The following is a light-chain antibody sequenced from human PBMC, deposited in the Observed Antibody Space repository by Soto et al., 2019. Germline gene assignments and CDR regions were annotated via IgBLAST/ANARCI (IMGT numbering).Light chain of an antibody. Sequence: DIQMTQSPSSLSASVRDRVTITCRASQSISSYLNWYQQKPGKAPKLLIYAASSLQSGVPSRFSCSGSWTDFTLTVSSLQPEDFATYFCQQSYSTPRTFGQGTKVEVK. CDR2: AAS. V-gene: IGKV1-39*01. CDR3: QQSYSTPRT. CDR1: QSISSY. J-gene: IGKJ1*01.